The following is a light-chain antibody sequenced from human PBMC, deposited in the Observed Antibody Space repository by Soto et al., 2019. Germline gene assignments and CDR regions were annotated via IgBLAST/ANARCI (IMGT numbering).Light chain of an antibody. Sequence: EIVLTQSPATLSLSPGEGATLSCRASQTVSNFLAWYQQKPGQAPRLLIYDASKRATGSPDRFSGGGSGTDFTLTISRLEPEDFAVYYCQQYGYSPITFGQGTRLEIK. CDR1: QTVSNF. CDR3: QQYGYSPIT. CDR2: DAS. V-gene: IGKV3-11*01. J-gene: IGKJ5*01.